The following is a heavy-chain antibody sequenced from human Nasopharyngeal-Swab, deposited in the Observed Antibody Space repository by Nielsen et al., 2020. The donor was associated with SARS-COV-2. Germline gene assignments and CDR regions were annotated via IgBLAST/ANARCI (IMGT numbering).Heavy chain of an antibody. J-gene: IGHJ6*02. V-gene: IGHV3-74*01. CDR2: IKSDGSST. CDR3: ARESIAAAGPGMDV. D-gene: IGHD6-13*01. CDR1: GYIFSRNW. Sequence: GGTLRLSGAASGYIFSRNWMNWDRQAPGTGLVWVSRIKSDGSSTSYADSVKGRFTISRDNAKNTLFLQMNSLRAEDTAVYYCARESIAAAGPGMDVWGQGTTVPSP.